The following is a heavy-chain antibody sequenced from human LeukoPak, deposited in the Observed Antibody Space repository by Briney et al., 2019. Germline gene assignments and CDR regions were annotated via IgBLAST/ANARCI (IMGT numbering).Heavy chain of an antibody. D-gene: IGHD6-19*01. J-gene: IGHJ5*02. Sequence: PSETLSLTCTVSGGSISRYYWSWIRQPPGKGLEWSGYIYYTGSTNFNPSLKNRVTISVDTSKNQFSLKLSSVTAADTAVYYCARHSSSVSGWYIGWFDPWGQGTLVTVSS. CDR2: IYYTGST. CDR1: GGSISRYY. CDR3: ARHSSSVSGWYIGWFDP. V-gene: IGHV4-59*01.